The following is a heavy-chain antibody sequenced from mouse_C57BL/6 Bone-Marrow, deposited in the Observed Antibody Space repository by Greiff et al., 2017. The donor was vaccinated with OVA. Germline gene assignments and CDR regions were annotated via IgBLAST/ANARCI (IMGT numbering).Heavy chain of an antibody. D-gene: IGHD2-4*01. J-gene: IGHJ4*01. Sequence: EVQLVESGGGLVQPGGSLKLSCAASGSTFSDYYMNWVRQTPEKRLEWVAYVSTCGGSTYYPDTVKGRFSISRDNAKNTMYLRVSRLKSEDTAMYYCARHYDYDDYAMDYWGQGTSVTVSS. CDR2: VSTCGGST. CDR3: ARHYDYDDYAMDY. CDR1: GSTFSDYY. V-gene: IGHV5-12*01.